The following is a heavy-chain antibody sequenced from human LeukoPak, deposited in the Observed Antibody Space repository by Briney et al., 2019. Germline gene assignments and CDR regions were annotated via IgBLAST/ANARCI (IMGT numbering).Heavy chain of an antibody. V-gene: IGHV4-59*01. Sequence: SETLSLTCTVSGDSISSFYWSWIRQPPGEGLGWIGYIYSSGSTNYNPSPKSRVTISVDTSKNQFSLKLSSVTAADTAVYYCARGVVITFGGAADYWGQGTLVTVSS. CDR3: ARGVVITFGGAADY. CDR2: IYSSGST. J-gene: IGHJ4*02. CDR1: GDSISSFY. D-gene: IGHD3-16*01.